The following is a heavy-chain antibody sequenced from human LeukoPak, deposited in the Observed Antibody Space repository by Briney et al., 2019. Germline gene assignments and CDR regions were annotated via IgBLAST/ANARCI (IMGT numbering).Heavy chain of an antibody. V-gene: IGHV3-23*01. CDR3: ATPRGPLSSSFLDY. J-gene: IGHJ4*02. CDR1: GFTFSMYA. Sequence: GGSLRLSCAVSGFTFSMYAMAWVRQAPGKGLEWVSGISDNKYYADSVKGRFTISRDNSKNTLYLQMNSLRAEDTAVYYCATPRGPLSSSFLDYWGQGTLVTVSS. CDR2: ISDNK. D-gene: IGHD6-6*01.